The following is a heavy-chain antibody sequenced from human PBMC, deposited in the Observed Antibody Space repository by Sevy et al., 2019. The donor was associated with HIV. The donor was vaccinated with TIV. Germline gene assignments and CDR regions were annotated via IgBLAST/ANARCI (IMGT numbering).Heavy chain of an antibody. D-gene: IGHD3-10*01. J-gene: IGHJ4*02. CDR3: ARDEDRYYFGSGSPRFDY. Sequence: GWSLRLSCAASGFTFNNYAMNWVRQAPGKGLEWVAFISYDGTNKYYADSVKGRFTISRDNSKNTLSLQMNSLRVEDEAVYYCARDEDRYYFGSGSPRFDYWGQGTLVTVSS. V-gene: IGHV3-30-3*01. CDR2: ISYDGTNK. CDR1: GFTFNNYA.